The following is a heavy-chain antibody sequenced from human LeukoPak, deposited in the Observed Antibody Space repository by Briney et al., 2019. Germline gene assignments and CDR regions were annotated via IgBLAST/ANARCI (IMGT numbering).Heavy chain of an antibody. CDR1: GFTFSDHY. D-gene: IGHD2-15*01. J-gene: IGHJ5*02. Sequence: GSLRLSCAASGFTFSDHYMSWIRQPPGKGLEWIGEINHSGSTNYNPSLKSRVTISVDTSKNQFSLKLSSVTAADTAVYYCASPGKGGSWFDPWGQGTLVTVSS. CDR2: INHSGST. CDR3: ASPGKGGSWFDP. V-gene: IGHV4-34*01.